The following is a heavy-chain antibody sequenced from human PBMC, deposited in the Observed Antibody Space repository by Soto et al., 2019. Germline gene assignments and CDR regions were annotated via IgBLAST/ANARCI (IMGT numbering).Heavy chain of an antibody. CDR3: ARPAIAAAVSAFDY. D-gene: IGHD6-13*01. CDR2: INHSGST. V-gene: IGHV4-34*01. CDR1: RGSFSGYY. Sequence: QVQLQQWGAGLLKPSETLSLTCAVYRGSFSGYYWSWIRQSPGKGLEWIGEINHSGSTNYNPSLTSRVTISVDPSRNRVSLQLSSVTAAATAVYYCARPAIAAAVSAFDYWGQGTLVTVSS. J-gene: IGHJ4*02.